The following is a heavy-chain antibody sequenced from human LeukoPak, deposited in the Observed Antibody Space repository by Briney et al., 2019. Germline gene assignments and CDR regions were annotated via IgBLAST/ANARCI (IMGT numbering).Heavy chain of an antibody. D-gene: IGHD6-19*01. CDR2: IYYSRST. J-gene: IGHJ1*01. CDR3: AREERPYIAVAGTIYFQH. V-gene: IGHV4-59*01. Sequence: QASETLSLTCTVSGGSISSYYWSWIRQPPGKGLEWLGYIYYSRSTNYNPSHKSRVTISVDTSKNQFSLKLSSVTAADTAVYHCAREERPYIAVAGTIYFQHWGQGTLVTVSS. CDR1: GGSISSYY.